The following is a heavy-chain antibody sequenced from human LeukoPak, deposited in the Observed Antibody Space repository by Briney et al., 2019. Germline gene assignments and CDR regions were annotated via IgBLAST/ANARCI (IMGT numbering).Heavy chain of an antibody. J-gene: IGHJ5*02. CDR3: ARSYSDGWFDP. Sequence: PSETLSLTCTVSGGSISSGTYFWSWIRQHPGEGLEWIGYTHYSGNTYYNASLKSRVTIIIDTSKNQFSLKLSSVTAADTAVYYCARSYSDGWFDPWGQGTLVTVSS. CDR2: THYSGNT. V-gene: IGHV4-31*03. CDR1: GGSISSGTYF. D-gene: IGHD5-24*01.